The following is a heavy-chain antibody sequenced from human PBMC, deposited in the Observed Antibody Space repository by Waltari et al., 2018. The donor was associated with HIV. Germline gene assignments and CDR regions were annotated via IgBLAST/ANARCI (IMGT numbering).Heavy chain of an antibody. J-gene: IGHJ3*02. CDR2: ISSSSSYI. V-gene: IGHV3-21*01. Sequence: EVQLVGSGGGLIKPGASMSLPCSASGITFSHYSLNCVRQAPGKGLEWVSSISSSSSYIYYADSVKGRFTISRDNAKNSLYLQMNSLRAEDTAVYYCARDTSFWSSPDLDAFDIWGQGTMVTVSS. CDR1: GITFSHYS. CDR3: ARDTSFWSSPDLDAFDI. D-gene: IGHD3-3*01.